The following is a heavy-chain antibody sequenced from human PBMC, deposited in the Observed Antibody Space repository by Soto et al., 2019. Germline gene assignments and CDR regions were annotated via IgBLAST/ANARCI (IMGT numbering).Heavy chain of an antibody. CDR2: INHSGST. V-gene: IGHV4-34*01. D-gene: IGHD3-3*01. Sequence: PSETLSLTCAVYGGSFSGYYWSWIRQPPGKGLEWIGEINHSGSTNYNPSLKSRVTISVDTSKNQFSLKLSSVTAADTAVYYCAREAKETPNYDFWSGYYRDYYYYYMDVWGKGTTVTVSS. J-gene: IGHJ6*03. CDR1: GGSFSGYY. CDR3: AREAKETPNYDFWSGYYRDYYYYYMDV.